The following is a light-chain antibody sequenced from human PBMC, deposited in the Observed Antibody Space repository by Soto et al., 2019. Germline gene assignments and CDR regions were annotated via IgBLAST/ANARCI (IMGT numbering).Light chain of an antibody. Sequence: EIVMTQSPVTLSVSPGERVTLFCRANQTVGTSLAWSQQKPGQAPRLLIYGSSFMATGIPARFSGSWSGTDITLTIISLQAEVFGNYYCQQYKNWRTFGQGTSVEIK. CDR1: QTVGTS. V-gene: IGKV3D-15*01. CDR3: QQYKNWRT. J-gene: IGKJ1*01. CDR2: GSS.